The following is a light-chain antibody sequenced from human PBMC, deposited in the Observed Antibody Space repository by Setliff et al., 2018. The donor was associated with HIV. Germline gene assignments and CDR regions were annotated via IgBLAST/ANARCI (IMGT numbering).Light chain of an antibody. CDR1: STNIGAGFD. Sequence: QPVLTQPPSVSGAPGQTVTVSCTGSSTNIGAGFDVHWYRHLPGTASKLLIYDNSNRPSGVPDRFSGAKSGTSASLAITGLQAEDEADYYCQSYDNSLSGSAVFGTGTKVTVL. CDR3: QSYDNSLSGSAV. CDR2: DNS. V-gene: IGLV1-40*01. J-gene: IGLJ1*01.